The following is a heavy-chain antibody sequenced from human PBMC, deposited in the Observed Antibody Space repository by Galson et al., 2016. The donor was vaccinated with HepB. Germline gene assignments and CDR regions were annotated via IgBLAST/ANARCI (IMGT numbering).Heavy chain of an antibody. D-gene: IGHD1-26*01. CDR3: ARGGGGTYFDNYYYGMDV. CDR1: GYTFTSFG. CDR2: ISAYNGYT. Sequence: SVKVSCKASGYTFTSFGITWVRQAPGQGLEWMGWISAYNGYTNYAQKLQGRVTMTTHTSTSTVYMELRSLRSDDTAVYYCARGGGGTYFDNYYYGMDVWGQRPTVTGSS. J-gene: IGHJ6*02. V-gene: IGHV1-18*01.